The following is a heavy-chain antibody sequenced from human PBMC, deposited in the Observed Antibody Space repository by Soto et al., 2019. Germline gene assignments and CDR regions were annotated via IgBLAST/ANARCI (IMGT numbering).Heavy chain of an antibody. CDR2: IIPILGIA. CDR1: GGTFSSYT. Sequence: QVQLVQSGAEVKKPGSSVKVSCKASGGTFSSYTISWVRQAPGQGLEWMGRIIPILGIANYAQKFQGRVTITADKSTSTAYMELSSLRSEDTAVYYCARAVMAGNWKFYYWGQGTLVTVSS. V-gene: IGHV1-69*02. D-gene: IGHD1-1*01. CDR3: ARAVMAGNWKFYY. J-gene: IGHJ4*02.